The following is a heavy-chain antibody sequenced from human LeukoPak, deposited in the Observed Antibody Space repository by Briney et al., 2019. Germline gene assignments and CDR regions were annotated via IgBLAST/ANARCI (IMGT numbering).Heavy chain of an antibody. Sequence: KPSETLSLTCTVSGGSISTTYYWGWIRQPPGKGLEWIASIYYSGSSYYNPSLKSRVTISLDTSENQFSLKLSSVTAADTAVYYCARHQGNCGDYYYYMDVWGKGTTVTVSS. CDR2: IYYSGSS. CDR3: ARHQGNCGDYYYYMDV. D-gene: IGHD2-21*01. J-gene: IGHJ6*03. CDR1: GGSISTTYY. V-gene: IGHV4-39*01.